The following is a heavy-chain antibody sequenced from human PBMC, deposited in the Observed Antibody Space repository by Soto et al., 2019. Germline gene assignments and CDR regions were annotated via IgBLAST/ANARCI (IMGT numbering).Heavy chain of an antibody. CDR2: ISAYNGNT. V-gene: IGHV1-18*01. Sequence: GVSVKVSSKAPGFTFTSYSICSPCHAPGKGLEWMGWISAYNGNTNYAQKLQGRVTMTTDTSTSTAYMELRSLRSDDTAMYYCARDPRIMITFGDPLFDYWGQGTLVTVSS. CDR1: GFTFTSYS. D-gene: IGHD3-16*01. J-gene: IGHJ4*02. CDR3: ARDPRIMITFGDPLFDY.